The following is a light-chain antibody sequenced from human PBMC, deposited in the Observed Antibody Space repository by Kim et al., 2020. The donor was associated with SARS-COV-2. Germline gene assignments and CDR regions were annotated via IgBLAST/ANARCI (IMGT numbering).Light chain of an antibody. Sequence: EIVMTQSPATLSASPGERATLSCRASQSVSSSLAWYQQRPGQAPTLLIYDASTRATGFPARFSGSGSGTEFTLAISSLQSEDFAVYYCHQYNNWPRTFGQGTKVDIK. CDR2: DAS. J-gene: IGKJ1*01. CDR1: QSVSSS. CDR3: HQYNNWPRT. V-gene: IGKV3-15*01.